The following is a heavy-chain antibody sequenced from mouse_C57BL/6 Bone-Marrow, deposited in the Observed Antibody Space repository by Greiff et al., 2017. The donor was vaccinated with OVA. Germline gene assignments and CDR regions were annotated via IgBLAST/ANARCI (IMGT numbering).Heavy chain of an antibody. V-gene: IGHV2-2*01. D-gene: IGHD1-1*01. Sequence: VKLMESGPGLVQPSQSLSITCTVSGFSLTSYGVHWVRQSPGKGLEWLGVIWSGGSTDYNAAFISRLSISKDNSKSQVFFKMNSLQADDTAIYYCARADYGSSSAWFAYWGQGTLVTVSA. CDR2: IWSGGST. CDR1: GFSLTSYG. J-gene: IGHJ3*01. CDR3: ARADYGSSSAWFAY.